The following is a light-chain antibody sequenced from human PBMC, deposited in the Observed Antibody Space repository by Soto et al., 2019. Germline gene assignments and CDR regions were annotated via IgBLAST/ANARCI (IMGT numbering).Light chain of an antibody. CDR2: EVS. Sequence: QSALTQPPSASGSPGQSVTISCTGTSSDVGGYNYVSWYQQHPGKAPKLMIYEVSKRPSGVPDRFSGSKSGNTASLTVSGLQAEDEADYYCSSYAGSNNFVVCGGGTKLPVL. CDR1: SSDVGGYNY. V-gene: IGLV2-8*01. CDR3: SSYAGSNNFVV. J-gene: IGLJ2*01.